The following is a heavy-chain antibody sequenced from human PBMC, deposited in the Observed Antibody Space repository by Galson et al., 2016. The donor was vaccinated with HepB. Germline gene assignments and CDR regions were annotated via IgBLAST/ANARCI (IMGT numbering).Heavy chain of an antibody. CDR1: GGSMSTYY. CDR3: ARSALDYDISAGYYRPLAMDV. Sequence: ETLSLTCTVSGGSMSTYYWSWIRQPPGKGLEWIGYIYYSGSTNCNPSLKSRVTISVDTSKNQFSLKLSSVTAADTAVYFCARSALDYDISAGYYRPLAMDVWGQGTTVAVS. CDR2: IYYSGST. V-gene: IGHV4-59*01. D-gene: IGHD3-9*01. J-gene: IGHJ6*02.